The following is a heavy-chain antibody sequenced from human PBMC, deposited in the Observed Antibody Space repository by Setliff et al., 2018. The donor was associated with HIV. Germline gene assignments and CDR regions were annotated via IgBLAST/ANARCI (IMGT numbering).Heavy chain of an antibody. Sequence: SETLSLTCNVSGGSFIGSSFQSTWIRQPPGRGLEWIGDIAYSGTTVYTNYNPSLESRVTVSEDTSRHQSFLKLTSVTADDTGIYYCARGPPFAFWGQGLLVTVSS. CDR1: GGSFIGSSFQ. V-gene: IGHV4-39*07. J-gene: IGHJ4*02. CDR3: ARGPPFAF. CDR2: IAYSGTTVYT.